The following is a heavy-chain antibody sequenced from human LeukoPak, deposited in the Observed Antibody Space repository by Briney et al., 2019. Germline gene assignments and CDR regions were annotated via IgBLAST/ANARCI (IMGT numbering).Heavy chain of an antibody. CDR2: ISSNGGST. Sequence: GGSLRLSCAASGFTFSSYAMHWVRQAPGKGLEYVSAISSNGGSTYYANSVKGRFTISRDNTKNALYLQMNSLRAEDTAVYYCAKEVGGYCSSPSCYRGWFDPWGQGTLVTVSS. J-gene: IGHJ5*02. D-gene: IGHD2-2*01. V-gene: IGHV3-64*01. CDR1: GFTFSSYA. CDR3: AKEVGGYCSSPSCYRGWFDP.